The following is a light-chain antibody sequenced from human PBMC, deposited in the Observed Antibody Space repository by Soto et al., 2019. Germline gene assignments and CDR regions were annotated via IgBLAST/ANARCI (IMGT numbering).Light chain of an antibody. CDR3: SSYTSSIVV. V-gene: IGLV2-14*01. J-gene: IGLJ2*01. CDR2: DVS. CDR1: SSDVGGYNY. Sequence: QSVLTQPASVSGSPGQCLTISCTGTSSDVGGYNYVSWYQQHPGKAPKLLIYDVSNRPSGVSNRFSGSKSGNTASLTISGLQAEDEADYYCSSYTSSIVVFGGGTKLTVL.